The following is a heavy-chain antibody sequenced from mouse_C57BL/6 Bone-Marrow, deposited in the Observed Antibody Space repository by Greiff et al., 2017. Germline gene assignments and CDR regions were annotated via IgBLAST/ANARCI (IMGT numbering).Heavy chain of an antibody. J-gene: IGHJ4*01. D-gene: IGHD2-10*01. V-gene: IGHV5-4*03. CDR3: ARPSYYLYAMDY. CDR2: ISDGGSYT. CDR1: GFTFSSYA. Sequence: EVKVVESGGGLVKPGGSLKLSCAASGFTFSSYAMSWVRQTPEKRLEWVATISDGGSYTYYPDNVKGRFTISRDNAKNNLYLQMSHLKSEDTAMYYCARPSYYLYAMDYWGQGTSVTVSS.